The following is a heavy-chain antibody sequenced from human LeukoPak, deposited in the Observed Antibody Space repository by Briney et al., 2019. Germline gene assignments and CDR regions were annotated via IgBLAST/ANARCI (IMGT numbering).Heavy chain of an antibody. J-gene: IGHJ4*02. V-gene: IGHV3-23*01. D-gene: IGHD3-3*01. CDR3: AKAPYDFWSGNYREF. Sequence: PGGSLRLSCAASGFPFSSFAMSWVRQAPGKGLEWVSGISGGGYTTSYADSVKGRFTISRDNPMDTLYLQMLSLRVDDTAVYFCAKAPYDFWSGNYREFWGQGTLVIVSS. CDR1: GFPFSSFA. CDR2: ISGGGYTT.